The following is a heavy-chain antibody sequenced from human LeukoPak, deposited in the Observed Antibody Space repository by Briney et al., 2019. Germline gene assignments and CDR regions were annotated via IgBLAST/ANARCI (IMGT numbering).Heavy chain of an antibody. Sequence: SETLSLTCAVYGGSFSGYYWSWIRQPPGKGLEWIGEINHSGSTNYNPSLKSRVTISVDTSKNRFSLKLSSVTAADTAVYYCARHGSWYQFGFDYWGQGTLVTVSS. CDR1: GGSFSGYY. D-gene: IGHD6-13*01. CDR3: ARHGSWYQFGFDY. CDR2: INHSGST. V-gene: IGHV4-34*01. J-gene: IGHJ4*02.